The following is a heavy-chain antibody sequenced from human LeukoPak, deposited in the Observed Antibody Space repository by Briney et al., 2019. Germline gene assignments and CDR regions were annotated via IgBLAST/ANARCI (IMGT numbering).Heavy chain of an antibody. J-gene: IGHJ4*02. V-gene: IGHV5-51*01. CDR3: ARLGSTSEAVAPFDY. CDR1: GYSFTSYW. D-gene: IGHD6-19*01. Sequence: GESLKISCKGSGYSFTSYWIGWVRQMPGKGLEWMGIIYPGDSDTRYSPSFQGQVTISADKSISTAYLQWSSLKASDTAMYYCARLGSTSEAVAPFDYWGQGTLVTVSS. CDR2: IYPGDSDT.